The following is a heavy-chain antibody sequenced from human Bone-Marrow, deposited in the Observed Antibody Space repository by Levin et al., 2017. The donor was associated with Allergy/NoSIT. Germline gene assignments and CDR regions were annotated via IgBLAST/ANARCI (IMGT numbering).Heavy chain of an antibody. D-gene: IGHD3-16*01. CDR2: ISAYNGNT. J-gene: IGHJ4*02. CDR3: ARDRVLGIYSDESDHYTLGF. CDR1: GYNFINFG. Sequence: ASVKVSCKASGYNFINFGISWVRQAPGQGLEWMGWISAYNGNTKIAQRFHGRVSMTTDTSTSTVYLDLRSLSSDDTAVYYCARDRVLGIYSDESDHYTLGFWGQGTLVTVSS. V-gene: IGHV1-18*01.